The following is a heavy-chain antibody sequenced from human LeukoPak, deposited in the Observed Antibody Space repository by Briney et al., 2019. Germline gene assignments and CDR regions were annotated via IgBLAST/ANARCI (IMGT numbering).Heavy chain of an antibody. D-gene: IGHD1-26*01. J-gene: IGHJ4*02. V-gene: IGHV3-21*01. Sequence: GGSLRLSCAASGFAFSSYSMNWVRQAPGKGLEWVSSISSSSSYIYYADSVKGRFTISRDNAKNSLYLQMNSLRAEDTAVYYCARVGASNFDYWGQGTLVTVSS. CDR2: ISSSSSYI. CDR1: GFAFSSYS. CDR3: ARVGASNFDY.